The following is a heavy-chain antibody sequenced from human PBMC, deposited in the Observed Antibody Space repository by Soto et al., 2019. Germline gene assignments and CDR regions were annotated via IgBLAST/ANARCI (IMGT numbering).Heavy chain of an antibody. CDR2: IIPVFGKA. CDR3: ARGSPTTVTTWFDP. Sequence: QLQLVQSGAEVKKPGSSVKVSCKASGGTFSNFASNCVRQAPGQGLEWMGGIIPVFGKAKYAQKFQGRVQFTADESTSTAYMEVNSLTSEDSAVYYCARGSPTTVTTWFDPWGQGTLVTVSS. D-gene: IGHD4-17*01. J-gene: IGHJ5*02. V-gene: IGHV1-69*01. CDR1: GGTFSNFA.